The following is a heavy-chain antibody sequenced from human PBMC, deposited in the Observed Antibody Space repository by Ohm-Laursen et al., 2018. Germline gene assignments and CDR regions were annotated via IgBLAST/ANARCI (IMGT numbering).Heavy chain of an antibody. CDR1: GYTFTSYD. Sequence: ASVKVSCKASGYTFTSYDINWVRQATGQGLEWMGWMNPNSGNTGYAQKFQGRVTMTRNTSISTAYMELSSLRSEDTAVYYCAKGGGYSYGYSYWGQGTLVTVSS. D-gene: IGHD5-18*01. CDR3: AKGGGYSYGYSY. J-gene: IGHJ4*02. CDR2: MNPNSGNT. V-gene: IGHV1-8*01.